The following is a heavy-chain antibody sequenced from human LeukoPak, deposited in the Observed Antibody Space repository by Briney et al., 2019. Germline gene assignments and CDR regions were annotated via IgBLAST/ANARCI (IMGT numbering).Heavy chain of an antibody. J-gene: IGHJ6*02. CDR3: ARDGGDFWSGYPYENNYYYYGMDV. D-gene: IGHD3-3*01. V-gene: IGHV4-31*03. CDR1: GGSISSGGYS. CDR2: IYYSGST. Sequence: SETLSLTCTVSGGSISSGGYSWSWIRQHPGKGLEWIGYIYYSGSTYYNPSLKSRVTISVDTSKNQFSLKLSSVTAADTAVYYCARDGGDFWSGYPYENNYYYYGMDVWGQGTTVTVSS.